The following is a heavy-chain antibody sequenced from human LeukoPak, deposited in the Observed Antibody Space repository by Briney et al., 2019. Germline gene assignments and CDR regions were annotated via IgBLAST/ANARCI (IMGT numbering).Heavy chain of an antibody. CDR1: GGSISSYY. D-gene: IGHD6-13*01. J-gene: IGHJ6*02. CDR3: ASAIAAAGTPLSYYGMDV. CDR2: IYFSGST. Sequence: SETLSLTCTVSGGSISSYYWSWIRQPPGKGLEWIGYIYFSGSTHHNPSLKSRVTMSVDTSKNQFSLKLSSVTAADTAVYYCASAIAAAGTPLSYYGMDVWGQGTTVTVSS. V-gene: IGHV4-59*08.